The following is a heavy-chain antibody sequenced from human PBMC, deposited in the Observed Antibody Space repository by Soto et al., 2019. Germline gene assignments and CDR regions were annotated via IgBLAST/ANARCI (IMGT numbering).Heavy chain of an antibody. CDR3: ARGGSYDSSGYYNFDS. CDR1: GGSISSYY. J-gene: IGHJ4*02. CDR2: IYSSGST. D-gene: IGHD3-22*01. V-gene: IGHV4-4*09. Sequence: SETLSLTCTVSGGSISSYYWSWIRQPPGKGLEWIGYIYSSGSTNYNPSLKSRVTISVDTSKNQFSLKLNSVTAADSAVYYCARGGSYDSSGYYNFDSWGQGTLVTVSS.